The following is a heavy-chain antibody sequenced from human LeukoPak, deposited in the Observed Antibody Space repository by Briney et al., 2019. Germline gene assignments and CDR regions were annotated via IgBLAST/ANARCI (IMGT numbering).Heavy chain of an antibody. CDR1: GYTFTTYG. CDR2: ISAYNGNT. Sequence: ASVKVSCKASGYTFTTYGISWVRQAPGQGLEWMGWISAYNGNTNYAQKLQGRVTMTTDTSTSTAYMELRSLRSDDTAVYYCARDQSSMVRGVIIVETYAFDIWGQGTMVTVSS. J-gene: IGHJ3*02. V-gene: IGHV1-18*01. D-gene: IGHD3-10*01. CDR3: ARDQSSMVRGVIIVETYAFDI.